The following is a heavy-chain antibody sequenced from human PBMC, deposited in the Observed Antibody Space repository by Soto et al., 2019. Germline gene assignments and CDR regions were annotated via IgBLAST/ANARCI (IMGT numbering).Heavy chain of an antibody. CDR3: ARVGAAGYYYDSSAYS. D-gene: IGHD3-22*01. CDR2: IYYSGST. V-gene: IGHV4-31*03. Sequence: SETLSLTCSVSGASISSTSHYWNWIRQHPGKGLEWIGYIYYSGSTSYSPSLRSRVTISVDTSKDQFSLRLTSVTAADTAVYYCARVGAAGYYYDSSAYSWGQGTLVTVSS. CDR1: GASISSTSHY. J-gene: IGHJ4*02.